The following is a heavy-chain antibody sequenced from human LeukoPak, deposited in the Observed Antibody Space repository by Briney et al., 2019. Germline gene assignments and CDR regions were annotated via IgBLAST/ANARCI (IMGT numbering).Heavy chain of an antibody. CDR3: ARAEWELLHAFDI. J-gene: IGHJ3*02. D-gene: IGHD1-26*01. V-gene: IGHV1-8*01. Sequence: ASVKVSCKASGYTFTSYDINWVRQATGQGLEWMGWMNPNSGNTGYAQKFQGRVTMTRDTSISTAYMELSRLRSDDTAVYYCARAEWELLHAFDIWGQGTMVTVSS. CDR2: MNPNSGNT. CDR1: GYTFTSYD.